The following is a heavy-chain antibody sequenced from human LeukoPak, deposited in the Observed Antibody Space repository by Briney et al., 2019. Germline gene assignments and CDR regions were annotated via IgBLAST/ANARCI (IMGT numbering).Heavy chain of an antibody. Sequence: SETLSLTCNVSGGSIRGYYWSWIRQPPGKGLEWIGYIYSSGSTNYNPSLKSRVTMSVDTSKNQFSLKVSSVTAADTAVYYCARVFDSGSQAYFYYMDVWGKGTTVTIFS. V-gene: IGHV4-59*01. J-gene: IGHJ6*03. CDR3: ARVFDSGSQAYFYYMDV. CDR2: IYSSGST. CDR1: GGSIRGYY. D-gene: IGHD3-10*01.